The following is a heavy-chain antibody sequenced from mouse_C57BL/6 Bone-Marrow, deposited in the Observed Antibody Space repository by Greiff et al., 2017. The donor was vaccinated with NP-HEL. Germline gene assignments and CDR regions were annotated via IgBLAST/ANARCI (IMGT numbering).Heavy chain of an antibody. CDR1: GFNIKHTS. CDR3: ALFITTVKGDY. J-gene: IGHJ2*01. V-gene: IGHV14-3*01. CDR2: IDPANCNT. D-gene: IGHD1-1*01. Sequence: VQLQQSVAELVRPGASVQLSCTSSGFNIKHTSMPWVKQRPEPGLSWIGRIDPANCNTKFAPQFQGNSTITADTSSNTAYLQLSSLTSEDTAIYYCALFITTVKGDYWGQGTTLTVSS.